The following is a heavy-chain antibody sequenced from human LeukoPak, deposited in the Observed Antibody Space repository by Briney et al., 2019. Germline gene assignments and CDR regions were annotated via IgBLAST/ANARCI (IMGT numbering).Heavy chain of an antibody. V-gene: IGHV4-34*01. CDR3: ARGGITEYNWFDP. Sequence: SETLSLTCAVYGGSFSGYYWSWIRQPPGKGREWIGEINHSGSTNYNPSPKSRVTISVDTSKNQFSLNLSSVTAADTAVYYCARGGITEYNWFDPWGQGTLVTVSS. D-gene: IGHD1-14*01. CDR2: INHSGST. CDR1: GGSFSGYY. J-gene: IGHJ5*02.